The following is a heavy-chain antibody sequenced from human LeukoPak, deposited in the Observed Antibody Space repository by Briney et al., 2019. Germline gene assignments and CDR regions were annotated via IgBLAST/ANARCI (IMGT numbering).Heavy chain of an antibody. CDR2: IKQDGSEK. Sequence: RSGGSLRLSCAASGFTFSSYWMSWVRQAPGKGLEWVANIKQDGSEKYYVDSVKGRFTISRDNAKNSLYLQMNSLRAEDTAVYYCARDRTSVTPHYYYYYYMDVWGKGTTVTVSS. CDR1: GFTFSSYW. CDR3: ARDRTSVTPHYYYYYYMDV. J-gene: IGHJ6*03. D-gene: IGHD2-21*02. V-gene: IGHV3-7*01.